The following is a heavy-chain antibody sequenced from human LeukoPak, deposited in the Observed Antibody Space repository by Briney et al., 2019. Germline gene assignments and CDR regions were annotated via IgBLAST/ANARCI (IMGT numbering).Heavy chain of an antibody. CDR2: ISGSGGST. CDR1: RFTFSRSA. CDR3: AKEGGYYYESSGYYFDY. J-gene: IGHJ4*02. Sequence: GGSLRLSCAASRFTFSRSAMSWVRQAPGKGLDWVSAISGSGGSTYYADSVEGRFTISRDNSKNTLYLQMNSLRAEDTAVYYCAKEGGYYYESSGYYFDYWGQGTLVTVSS. V-gene: IGHV3-23*01. D-gene: IGHD3-22*01.